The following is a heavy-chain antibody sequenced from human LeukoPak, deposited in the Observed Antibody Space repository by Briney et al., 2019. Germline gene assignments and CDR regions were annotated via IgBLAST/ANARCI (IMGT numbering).Heavy chain of an antibody. V-gene: IGHV3-7*01. Sequence: GGSPRLSCAASGFTFSNFWMNWVRQAPGKGLEWVAHIKDDGGDKNYVDSVKGRFTISRDNAKKSLYLQMNSLTADDTAVYYCARGTGWYPDYWGQGILVTVSS. CDR1: GFTFSNFW. CDR3: ARGTGWYPDY. D-gene: IGHD6-19*01. J-gene: IGHJ4*02. CDR2: IKDDGGDK.